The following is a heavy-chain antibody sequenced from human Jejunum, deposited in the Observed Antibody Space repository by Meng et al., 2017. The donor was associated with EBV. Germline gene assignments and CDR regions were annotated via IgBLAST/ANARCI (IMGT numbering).Heavy chain of an antibody. J-gene: IGHJ4*02. Sequence: QAQVQRWVAGPLRPSETLSLTCAVSGGSFSDYYWSWIRQPPGKGLEWIGEIDHSGRTNYNPSLKSRVTLSLLTSKDHFSLRLSSVTAADTAVYYCATFNCTVGTCSFDSWGQGTLVTVSS. D-gene: IGHD2-8*02. V-gene: IGHV4-34*01. CDR1: GGSFSDYY. CDR3: ATFNCTVGTCSFDS. CDR2: IDHSGRT.